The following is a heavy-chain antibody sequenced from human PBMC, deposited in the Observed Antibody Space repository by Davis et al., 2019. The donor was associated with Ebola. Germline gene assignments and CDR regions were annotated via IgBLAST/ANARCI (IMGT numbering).Heavy chain of an antibody. V-gene: IGHV1-69*13. CDR2: IISIFGTA. CDR1: GGTFSSYA. Sequence: SVNVSCMASGGTFSSYAISWVRQAPGQGLEWMGGIISIFGTANYAQKFQGRVTITADESTSTAYMELSSLRSEDTAVYYCARGGYCSSTSCNGGGYYYGMDVWGQGTTVTVSS. CDR3: ARGGYCSSTSCNGGGYYYGMDV. J-gene: IGHJ6*02. D-gene: IGHD2-2*01.